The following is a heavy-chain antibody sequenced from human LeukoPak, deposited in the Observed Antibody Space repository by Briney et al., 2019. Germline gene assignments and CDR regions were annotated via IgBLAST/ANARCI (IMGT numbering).Heavy chain of an antibody. CDR1: GYTFTGYY. CDR2: INPNSGGT. D-gene: IGHD3-16*01. V-gene: IGHV1-2*02. CDR3: ARDSAVCGSLNWFGP. Sequence: ASVKVSCKASGYTFTGYYMHWVRQAPGQGLEWMGWINPNSGGTNYAQKFQGRVTMTRDTSISTAYMELSRLRSDDTAVYYCARDSAVCGSLNWFGPWGQGTLVTVSS. J-gene: IGHJ5*02.